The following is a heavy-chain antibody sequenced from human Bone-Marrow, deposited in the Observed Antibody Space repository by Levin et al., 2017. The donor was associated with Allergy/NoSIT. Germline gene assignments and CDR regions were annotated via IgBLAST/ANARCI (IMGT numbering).Heavy chain of an antibody. CDR1: GDTFTNST. CDR2: IIPLLHLP. D-gene: IGHD2-8*01. Sequence: SVKVSCRVSGDTFTNSTISWVRQAPGQGLEWMGRIIPLLHLPNYSPKFHGRATITADASTSTAYIELSRLRSDDTAVYYCATNHLYGVFDFWGQGTLVSVSS. J-gene: IGHJ4*02. CDR3: ATNHLYGVFDF. V-gene: IGHV1-69*02.